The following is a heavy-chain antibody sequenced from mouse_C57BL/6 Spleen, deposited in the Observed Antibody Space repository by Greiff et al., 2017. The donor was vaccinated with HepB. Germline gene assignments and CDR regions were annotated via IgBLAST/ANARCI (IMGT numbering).Heavy chain of an antibody. CDR3: AKLGGGYFDY. CDR2: INPSTGGT. Sequence: VQLKQSGPELVKPGASVKISCKASGYSFTGYYMNWVKQSPEKSLEWIGEINPSTGGTTYNQKFKAKATLTVDKSSSTAYMQLKSLTSEDSAVYYCAKLGGGYFDYWGQGTTLTVSS. V-gene: IGHV1-42*01. D-gene: IGHD4-1*01. J-gene: IGHJ2*01. CDR1: GYSFTGYY.